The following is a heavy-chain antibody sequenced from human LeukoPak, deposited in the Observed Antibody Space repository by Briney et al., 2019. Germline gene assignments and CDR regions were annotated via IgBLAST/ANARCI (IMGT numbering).Heavy chain of an antibody. CDR2: IYYSGST. D-gene: IGHD3-10*01. Sequence: NPSQTLSLTCTVSGGSISSYYWSWIRQPPGKGLEWIGYIYYSGSTNYNPSLKSRVTISVDTSKNQFSLKLSSVTAADTAVYYCARTMVRGVIKGVFDYWGQGTLVTVSS. CDR3: ARTMVRGVIKGVFDY. V-gene: IGHV4-59*01. J-gene: IGHJ4*02. CDR1: GGSISSYY.